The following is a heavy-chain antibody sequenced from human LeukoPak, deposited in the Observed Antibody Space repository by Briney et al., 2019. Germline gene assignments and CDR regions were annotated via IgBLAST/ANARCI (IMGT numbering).Heavy chain of an antibody. CDR1: GFTFSTSD. V-gene: IGHV3-30*02. CDR3: AKDRSYYYDSSGYAYDYFDY. CDR2: IQYDGSRK. Sequence: GGSLRLSCATSGFTFSTSDMHWVRQAPGKGLEWVSFIQYDGSRKNYVDSVKGRFTISRDNSKNTLYLQMNSLRAEDTAVYYCAKDRSYYYDSSGYAYDYFDYWGQGTLVTVSS. J-gene: IGHJ4*02. D-gene: IGHD3-22*01.